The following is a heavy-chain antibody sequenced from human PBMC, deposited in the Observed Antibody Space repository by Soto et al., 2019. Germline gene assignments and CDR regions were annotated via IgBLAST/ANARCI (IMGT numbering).Heavy chain of an antibody. CDR1: GYSISSGYY. CDR3: ARARGMVNGIRGYYYGMDV. J-gene: IGHJ6*02. CDR2: IYHSVST. D-gene: IGHD1-20*01. Sequence: SETLSLTCAVSGYSISSGYYWGWIRQPPGKGLEWIGSIYHSVSTYYNPSLKSRVTISVDTSKNQFSLKLSSVTAADTAVYYCARARGMVNGIRGYYYGMDVWGQGPTLTV. V-gene: IGHV4-38-2*01.